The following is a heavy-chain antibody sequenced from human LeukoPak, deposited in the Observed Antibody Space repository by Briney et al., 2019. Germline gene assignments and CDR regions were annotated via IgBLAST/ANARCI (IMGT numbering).Heavy chain of an antibody. CDR2: ISGSGGST. D-gene: IGHD3-22*01. CDR1: GFTFSSYA. CDR3: ASPNYYDSSGYRAFDY. Sequence: GGSLRLSCAASGFTFSSYAMSWVRQAPGKGLEWVSAISGSGGSTYYADSVKGRFTISRDNSKNTLYLQMNSLRAEDTAVYYCASPNYYDSSGYRAFDYWGQGTLVTVSS. V-gene: IGHV3-23*01. J-gene: IGHJ4*02.